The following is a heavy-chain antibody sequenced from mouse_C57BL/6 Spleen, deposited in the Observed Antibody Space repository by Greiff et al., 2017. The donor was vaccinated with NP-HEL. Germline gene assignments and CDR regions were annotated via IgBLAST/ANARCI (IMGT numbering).Heavy chain of an antibody. CDR2: IYPGDGDT. Sequence: QVQLQQSGAELVKPGASVKISCKASGYAFSSYWMNWVKQRPGKGLEWIGQIYPGDGDTNYNGKFKGKATLTADKSSSTAYMQLSSLTSEDSAVYFCARGTAQATGVDYWGQGTTLTVSS. CDR1: GYAFSSYW. J-gene: IGHJ2*01. D-gene: IGHD3-2*02. V-gene: IGHV1-80*01. CDR3: ARGTAQATGVDY.